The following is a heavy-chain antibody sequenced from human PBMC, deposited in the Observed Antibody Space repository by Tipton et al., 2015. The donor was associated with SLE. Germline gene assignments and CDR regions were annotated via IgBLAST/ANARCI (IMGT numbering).Heavy chain of an antibody. CDR2: IKQDGSEK. J-gene: IGHJ6*02. CDR1: GFTFRKYW. Sequence: SLRLSCAASGFTFRKYWMSWVRQTPGKGLEWVANIKQDGSEKYYVDSLKGRFTISRDNAKNSLYLQMNSLRAEDSAVYYCAGLYGMDVWGQGTTVTASS. D-gene: IGHD3-16*01. V-gene: IGHV3-7*01. CDR3: AGLYGMDV.